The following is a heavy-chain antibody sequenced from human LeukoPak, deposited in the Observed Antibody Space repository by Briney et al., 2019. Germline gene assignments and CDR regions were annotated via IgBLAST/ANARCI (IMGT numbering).Heavy chain of an antibody. J-gene: IGHJ4*02. CDR1: GYTFTTYY. CDR3: ARGNFYYYDSSGYPGYFDY. D-gene: IGHD3-22*01. CDR2: ISPSGGGT. Sequence: ASVKVSCKASGYTFTTYYIHWVRQAPGQGLEWMGIISPSGGGTTYAQKFQGRVTMTRDMSTSTAYMELSRLRSDDTAVYYCARGNFYYYDSSGYPGYFDYWGQGTLVTVSS. V-gene: IGHV1-46*01.